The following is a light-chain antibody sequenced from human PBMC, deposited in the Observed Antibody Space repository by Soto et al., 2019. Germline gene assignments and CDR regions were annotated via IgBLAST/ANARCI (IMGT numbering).Light chain of an antibody. CDR2: GAS. V-gene: IGKV3-15*01. Sequence: EIVMTQSPATLSVSPGDRATLSCRASQSITTNLAWYQQKPGQAPRLLIYGASTRATGLPARFSGSGSGTEFTLTISSLQSEDFAVYYCQQYNSFPWTFGQGTKVEIK. CDR1: QSITTN. CDR3: QQYNSFPWT. J-gene: IGKJ1*01.